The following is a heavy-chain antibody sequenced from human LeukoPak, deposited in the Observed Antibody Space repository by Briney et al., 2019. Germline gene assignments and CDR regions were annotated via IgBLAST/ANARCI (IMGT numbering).Heavy chain of an antibody. CDR1: GYTFTGYY. CDR2: INPNSGGT. V-gene: IGHV1-2*02. CDR3: ARDLIAAAGILDY. Sequence: ASVKVSCKASGYTFTGYYMHWVRQAPGQGLEWMGWINPNSGGTNYTQKFQGRVTMTRDTSISTAYMELSRLRSDDTAVYYCARDLIAAAGILDYWGQGTLVTVSS. D-gene: IGHD6-13*01. J-gene: IGHJ4*02.